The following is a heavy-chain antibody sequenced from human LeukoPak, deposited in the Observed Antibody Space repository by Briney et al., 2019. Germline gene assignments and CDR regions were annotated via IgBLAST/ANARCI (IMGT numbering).Heavy chain of an antibody. CDR2: IIPIFGTA. CDR3: ASWRQLERLGTYYYYGMDV. D-gene: IGHD1-1*01. Sequence: ASVKVSCNASGGTFSSYAISWVRQAPGHGLEWMGGIIPIFGTATYAQQFQGRVKITADEATSTAYMELSSLRSEDTAVYYCASWRQLERLGTYYYYGMDVWGQGTTVTVSS. CDR1: GGTFSSYA. J-gene: IGHJ6*02. V-gene: IGHV1-69*13.